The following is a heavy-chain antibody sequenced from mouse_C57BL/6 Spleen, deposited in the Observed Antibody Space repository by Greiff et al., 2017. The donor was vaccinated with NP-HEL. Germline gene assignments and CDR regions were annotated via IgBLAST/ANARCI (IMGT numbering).Heavy chain of an antibody. CDR1: GYTFTDYE. J-gene: IGHJ3*01. CDR3: TRCPGDYDWFAY. Sequence: VQLQQSGAELVRPGASVTLSCKASGYTFTDYEMHWVKQTPVHGLEWIGAIDPETGGTAYNQKFKGKAILTADKSSSTAYMELRSLRSEDSAVYYGTRCPGDYDWFAYWGQGTLVTVSA. D-gene: IGHD2-4*01. CDR2: IDPETGGT. V-gene: IGHV1-15*01.